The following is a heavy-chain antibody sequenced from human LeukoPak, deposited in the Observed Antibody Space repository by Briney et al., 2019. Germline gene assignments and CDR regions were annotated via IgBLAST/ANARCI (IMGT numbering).Heavy chain of an antibody. J-gene: IGHJ3*02. V-gene: IGHV2-5*02. CDR1: GFSLSTSGVG. D-gene: IGHD3-10*01. Sequence: SGPTLVKPTQTLTLTCTFSGFSLSTSGVGVGWIRQPPGKALEWHALIYWDDDKRYSPSLKSRLTITKDTSKNQVVLTMTNMDPVDTATYYCAHGTEVRGVINAFDIWGQGTMVTVSS. CDR3: AHGTEVRGVINAFDI. CDR2: IYWDDDK.